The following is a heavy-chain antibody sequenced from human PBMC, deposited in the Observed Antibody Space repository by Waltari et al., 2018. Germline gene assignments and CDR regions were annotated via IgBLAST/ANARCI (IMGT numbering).Heavy chain of an antibody. J-gene: IGHJ6*03. V-gene: IGHV4-39*07. CDR1: GGSISSSSYY. Sequence: QLQLQESGPGLVKPSETLSLTCTVPGGSISSSSYYWGWIRQPPGKGLEWIGSIYYSGSTYYNPSLKSRVTISVDTSKNQFSLKLSSVTAADTAVYYCARHGEYYYYYYMDVWGKGTTVTVSS. CDR2: IYYSGST. D-gene: IGHD7-27*01. CDR3: ARHGEYYYYYYMDV.